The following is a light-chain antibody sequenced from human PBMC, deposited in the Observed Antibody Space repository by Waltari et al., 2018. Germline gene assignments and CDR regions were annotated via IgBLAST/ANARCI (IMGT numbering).Light chain of an antibody. J-gene: IGKJ4*01. CDR3: QKYNNWPLT. CDR2: GAS. CDR1: QSVRSN. Sequence: EIVMTQSPATLSVSPGERATLSCRASQSVRSNFAWYQQKPGQAPRLLIYGASTRATGIPARFSGSGSGTEFTLTISSLQSEDFAVYYCQKYNNWPLTFGGGTKVGSK. V-gene: IGKV3-15*01.